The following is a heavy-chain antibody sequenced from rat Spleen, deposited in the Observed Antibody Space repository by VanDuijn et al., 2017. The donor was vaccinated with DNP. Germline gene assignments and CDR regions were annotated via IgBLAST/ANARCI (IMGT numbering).Heavy chain of an antibody. CDR3: ARWTRYFDS. CDR1: GFTFSDYY. V-gene: IGHV5-22*01. Sequence: EVQLVESGGGLVQPGRSLKLSCAASGFTFSDYYMAWVRQAPKKGLEWVASISYEGSTTYYGGSVRGRFTISRDNAKSTLYLQMNSLRSEDTATYYCARWTRYFDSWGQGVLVTVSS. D-gene: IGHD1-7*01. J-gene: IGHJ2*01. CDR2: ISYEGSTT.